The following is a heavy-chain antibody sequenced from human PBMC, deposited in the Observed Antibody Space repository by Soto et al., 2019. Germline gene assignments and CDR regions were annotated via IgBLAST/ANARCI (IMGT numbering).Heavy chain of an antibody. D-gene: IGHD6-6*01. J-gene: IGHJ6*02. CDR2: IYTSGST. CDR3: ARIMSPRSYPYYYYGMDV. V-gene: IGHV4-4*07. Sequence: SGTLCLSCAVSGGTISSYYWSWIRQPAGKGLEWIGGIYTSGSTNYNPSLKSRVTMSVDTSKNQFSLRLSSVTAADTAVYYCARIMSPRSYPYYYYGMDVWGQGTTVTVSS. CDR1: GGTISSYY.